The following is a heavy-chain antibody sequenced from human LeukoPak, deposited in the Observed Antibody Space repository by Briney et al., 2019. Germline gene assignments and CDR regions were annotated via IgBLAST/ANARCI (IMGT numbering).Heavy chain of an antibody. Sequence: GESLKISCKGSGYSFTNYWVGWVRQMPGKGLEWMGIIYPGDSETRYSPSFQGQVTISADKSITTAYLQWSSLKASDTAMYYCARVDSGSYLRAFDIWGQGTIVTVSS. J-gene: IGHJ3*02. V-gene: IGHV5-51*01. CDR2: IYPGDSET. CDR3: ARVDSGSYLRAFDI. CDR1: GYSFTNYW. D-gene: IGHD1-26*01.